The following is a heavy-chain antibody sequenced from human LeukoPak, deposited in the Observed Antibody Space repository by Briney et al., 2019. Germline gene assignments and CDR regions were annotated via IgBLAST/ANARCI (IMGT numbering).Heavy chain of an antibody. CDR3: AKEKNDYSDYSYMDV. J-gene: IGHJ6*03. CDR2: IHSGGAT. D-gene: IGHD4-11*01. Sequence: PGGSLRLSCAASGLTVSGNFMNRIRQAPGKGLEWVSVIHSGGATYYADSVKGRFTVSRDNTKNTLYLQMNSLRAEDTAAYYCAKEKNDYSDYSYMDVWGKGTTVTVSS. V-gene: IGHV3-53*05. CDR1: GLTVSGNF.